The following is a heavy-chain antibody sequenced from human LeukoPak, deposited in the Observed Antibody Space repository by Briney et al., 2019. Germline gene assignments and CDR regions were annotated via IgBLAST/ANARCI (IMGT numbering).Heavy chain of an antibody. CDR3: XXXXXXGVTTGWFDP. CDR2: ISGSGGST. D-gene: IGHD4-17*01. J-gene: IGHJ5*02. CDR1: GFTFSSYA. V-gene: IGHV3-23*01. Sequence: PGGSLRLSCAASGFTFSSYAMSWVRQAPGKGLEWVSAISGSGGSTYYADSVKGRFTISRDNSKNTLHLQMNSLRAEDPAVYYXXXXXXXGVTTGWFDPWGQGTLVTVSS.